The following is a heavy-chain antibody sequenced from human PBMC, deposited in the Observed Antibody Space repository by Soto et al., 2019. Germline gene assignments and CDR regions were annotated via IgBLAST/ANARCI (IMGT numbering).Heavy chain of an antibody. J-gene: IGHJ5*02. D-gene: IGHD3-9*01. CDR1: GYTFTGYY. V-gene: IGHV1-2*04. Sequence: ASVKVSFKASGYTFTGYYMHWVRQAPGQGLEWMGWINPNSGGTNYAQKFQGWVTMTRDTSISTAYMELSRLRSDDTAVYYCARAPYDILTGFYNRFDPWGQGTLVTVSS. CDR2: INPNSGGT. CDR3: ARAPYDILTGFYNRFDP.